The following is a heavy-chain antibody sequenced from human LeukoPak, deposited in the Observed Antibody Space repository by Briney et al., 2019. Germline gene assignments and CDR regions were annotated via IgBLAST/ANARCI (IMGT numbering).Heavy chain of an antibody. CDR3: ARGGVDNWSPRGDDY. CDR1: GGPFSGYY. Sequence: SETLSLTCAVYGGPFSGYYWSWIRQPPGKGLEWIGEINHSGSTNYNPSLKSRVTISVDTSKNQFSLKLSSVTAADTAVYYCARGGVDNWSPRGDDYWGQGTLVTVSS. J-gene: IGHJ4*02. CDR2: INHSGST. V-gene: IGHV4-34*01. D-gene: IGHD1-20*01.